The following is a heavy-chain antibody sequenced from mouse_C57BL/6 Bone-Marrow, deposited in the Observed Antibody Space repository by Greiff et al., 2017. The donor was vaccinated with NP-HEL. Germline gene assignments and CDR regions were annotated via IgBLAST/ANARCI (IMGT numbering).Heavy chain of an antibody. D-gene: IGHD2-5*01. J-gene: IGHJ3*01. CDR3: ARSPLPYYSMFAY. V-gene: IGHV1-53*01. CDR2: INPSNGGT. CDR1: GYTFTSYW. Sequence: QVQLQQPGTELVKPGASVKLSCKASGYTFTSYWMHWVKQRPGQGLEWIGNINPSNGGTNYNEKFKSKATLTVDKSSSTDYMQLTSLTSEDCAVYYCARSPLPYYSMFAYWGQGTLVTVSA.